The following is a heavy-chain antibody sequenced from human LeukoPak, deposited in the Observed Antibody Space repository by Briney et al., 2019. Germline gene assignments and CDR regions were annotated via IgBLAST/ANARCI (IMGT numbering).Heavy chain of an antibody. J-gene: IGHJ4*02. Sequence: PGGSLRLSCAASGFTFSTYWMHWVRQAPGKGLVWVSRINPDGRSTSYADSVKGRFTISRDNAKNTLYLQMNSLRDEDTAVYYCARVRIAVAEWAYYFDYWGQGTLVTVSS. CDR1: GFTFSTYW. V-gene: IGHV3-74*01. CDR2: INPDGRST. CDR3: ARVRIAVAEWAYYFDY. D-gene: IGHD6-19*01.